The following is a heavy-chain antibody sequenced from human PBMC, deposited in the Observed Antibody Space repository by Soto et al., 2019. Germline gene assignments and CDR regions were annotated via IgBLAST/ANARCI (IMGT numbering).Heavy chain of an antibody. CDR1: GVTFSTYP. V-gene: IGHV3-21*01. CDR3: ARGYCAVVGCYFHLEAIDV. J-gene: IGHJ3*01. CDR2: INPSSSHI. Sequence: EVQLVESGGGLVMPGGSLRLSCAASGVTFSTYPMNCARQAPGKWLEWVSSINPSSSHIYYSDSVRGRFTISRDNSKNLIALQMSSLRTGDAAVYYGARGYCAVVGCYFHLEAIDVWGQGTRVTVSS. D-gene: IGHD2-8*02.